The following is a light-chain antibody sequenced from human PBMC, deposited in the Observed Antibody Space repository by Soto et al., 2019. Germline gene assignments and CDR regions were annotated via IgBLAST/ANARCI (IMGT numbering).Light chain of an antibody. CDR2: KAS. Sequence: DLQMTQSPSTLSASVGDRVTITCRASQSISSWLAWYQRKPGKAPEVLIYKASSLESGVPSRFSGSGSGTEFTLTISSLQPDDFATYYCQQYNSYPYTFGQGTKLEI. V-gene: IGKV1-5*03. CDR1: QSISSW. J-gene: IGKJ2*01. CDR3: QQYNSYPYT.